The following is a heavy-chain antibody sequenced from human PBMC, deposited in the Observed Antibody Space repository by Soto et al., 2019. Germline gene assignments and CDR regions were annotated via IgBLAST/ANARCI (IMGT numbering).Heavy chain of an antibody. V-gene: IGHV4-39*07. CDR1: GGSISSSSYY. J-gene: IGHJ6*02. CDR2: IYYSGST. CDR3: ARDIVATDGMDV. Sequence: SETLSLTCTVSGGSISSSSYYWGWIRQPPGKGLEWIGSIYYSGSTNYNPSLKSRVTISVDTSKNQFSLKLSSVTAADTAVYYCARDIVATDGMDVWGQGTTVTVS. D-gene: IGHD5-12*01.